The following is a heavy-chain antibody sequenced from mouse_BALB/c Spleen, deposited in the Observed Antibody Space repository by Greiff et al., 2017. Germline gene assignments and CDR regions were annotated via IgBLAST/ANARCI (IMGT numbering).Heavy chain of an antibody. V-gene: IGHV1-69*02. Sequence: VQLQQPGAELVRPGASVKLSCKASGYTFTSYWINWVKQRPGQGLEWIGNIYPSDSYTNYNQKFKDKATLTVDKSSSAAYMQLSSPTSEDSAVYYCTRGGREGFAYWGQGTLVTVSA. J-gene: IGHJ3*01. CDR1: GYTFTSYW. CDR2: IYPSDSYT. CDR3: TRGGREGFAY. D-gene: IGHD3-3*01.